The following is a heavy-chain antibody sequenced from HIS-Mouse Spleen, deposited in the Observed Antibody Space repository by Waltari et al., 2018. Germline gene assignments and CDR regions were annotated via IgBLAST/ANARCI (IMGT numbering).Heavy chain of an antibody. Sequence: QVQLVQSGAEVKKPGASVKVSCKASGYTFTGYYMHWVRQAPGQGLEWMEWTNPNSGGTNFAQKFQGRVTMTRDTSISTAYMELSRLRSDDTAVYYCARRGPGSIAAPTFQHWGQGTLVTVSS. V-gene: IGHV1-2*02. CDR2: TNPNSGGT. D-gene: IGHD6-6*01. CDR3: ARRGPGSIAAPTFQH. J-gene: IGHJ1*01. CDR1: GYTFTGYY.